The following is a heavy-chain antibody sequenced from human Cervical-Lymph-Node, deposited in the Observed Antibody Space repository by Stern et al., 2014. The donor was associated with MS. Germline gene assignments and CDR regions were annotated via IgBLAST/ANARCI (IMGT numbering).Heavy chain of an antibody. CDR3: ASATQWLVPGGY. CDR1: GLTFSSYS. D-gene: IGHD6-19*01. CDR2: ISSSSSYI. Sequence: EVQLVESGGGLVKPGGSLRLSCAASGLTFSSYSMNWVRQAPGKGLEWVSSISSSSSYIYYADSVKGRFTISRDNAKNSLYLQMNSLRAEDTAVYYCASATQWLVPGGYWGQGTLVTVSS. J-gene: IGHJ4*02. V-gene: IGHV3-21*01.